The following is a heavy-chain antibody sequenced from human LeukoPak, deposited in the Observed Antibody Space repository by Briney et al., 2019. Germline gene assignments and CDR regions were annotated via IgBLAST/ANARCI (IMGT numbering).Heavy chain of an antibody. CDR2: ISSSSSTI. J-gene: IGHJ4*02. CDR1: GGSISSSS. CDR3: ARDYYGDYAFDY. D-gene: IGHD4-17*01. Sequence: ETLSLTCTVSGGSISSSSYYWGWIRQPPGKGLEWVSYISSSSSTIYYADSVKGRFTISRDNAKNSLYLQMNSLRAEDTAVYYCARDYYGDYAFDYWGQGTLVTVSS. V-gene: IGHV3-48*01.